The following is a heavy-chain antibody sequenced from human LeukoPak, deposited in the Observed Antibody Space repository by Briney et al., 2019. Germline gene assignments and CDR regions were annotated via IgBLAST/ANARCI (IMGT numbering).Heavy chain of an antibody. V-gene: IGHV1-69*13. D-gene: IGHD3-22*01. Sequence: ASVKVSCKASGGTFSSYAISWVRQAPGQGLEWMGGIIPIFGTANYAQKFQGRVTITADESTSTAYMELSSLRSEDTAVYYCATSYYDSSGSYDYWGQGTLVTVSS. CDR3: ATSYYDSSGSYDY. CDR1: GGTFSSYA. CDR2: IIPIFGTA. J-gene: IGHJ4*02.